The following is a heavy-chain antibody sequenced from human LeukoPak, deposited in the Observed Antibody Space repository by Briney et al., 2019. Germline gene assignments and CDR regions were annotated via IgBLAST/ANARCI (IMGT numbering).Heavy chain of an antibody. CDR3: ARPRDSSGSDAFDI. CDR2: ISYDGSNK. Sequence: PGGSLRLSCAASGFTFRSYAMHWVRQAPGKGLEWVAVISYDGSNKYYADSVKGRFTISRDNSKNTLYLQMNSLRAEDTAVYYCARPRDSSGSDAFDIWGQGTMVTVSS. J-gene: IGHJ3*02. D-gene: IGHD3-22*01. V-gene: IGHV3-30*04. CDR1: GFTFRSYA.